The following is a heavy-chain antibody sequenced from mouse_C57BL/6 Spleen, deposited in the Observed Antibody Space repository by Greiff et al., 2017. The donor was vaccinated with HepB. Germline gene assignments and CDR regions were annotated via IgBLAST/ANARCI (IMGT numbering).Heavy chain of an antibody. V-gene: IGHV5-17*01. J-gene: IGHJ4*01. CDR3: ARPGLGHLYYAMDY. D-gene: IGHD4-1*01. CDR2: ISSGSSTI. Sequence: ELMLVESGGGLVKPGGSLKLSCAASGFTFSDYGMHWVRQAPEKGLEWVAYISSGSSTIYYADTVKGRFTISRDNAKNTLFLQMTSLRSEDTAMYYCARPGLGHLYYAMDYWGQGTSVTVSS. CDR1: GFTFSDYG.